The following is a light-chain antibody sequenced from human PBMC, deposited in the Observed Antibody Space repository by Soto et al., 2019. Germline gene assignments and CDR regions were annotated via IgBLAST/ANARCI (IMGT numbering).Light chain of an antibody. V-gene: IGLV2-8*01. Sequence: QSALTQPPSASGSPGQSVTISCTGTFSDVGAYNFVSWYQQHPGKAPKLMIHEVNKRPSGVPDRFSGSKSGNTASLTVSGLQADDEADYYCSSYAGRKEVFGTGTKGTVL. CDR1: FSDVGAYNF. CDR3: SSYAGRKEV. CDR2: EVN. J-gene: IGLJ1*01.